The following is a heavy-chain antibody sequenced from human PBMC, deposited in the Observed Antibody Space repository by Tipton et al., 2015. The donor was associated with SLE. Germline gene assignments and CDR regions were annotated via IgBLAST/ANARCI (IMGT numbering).Heavy chain of an antibody. CDR1: GGSFSGYY. J-gene: IGHJ4*02. V-gene: IGHV4-34*01. Sequence: LRLSCAVYGGSFSGYYWSWIRQSPGKGLEWIGEINHSGSTNYNPSLKSRVTISVDTSKNQFSLKLSSGTAADTAVYYCARGRRISMVRGVMMDYWGQGTLVTVSS. CDR3: ARGRRISMVRGVMMDY. D-gene: IGHD3-10*01. CDR2: INHSGST.